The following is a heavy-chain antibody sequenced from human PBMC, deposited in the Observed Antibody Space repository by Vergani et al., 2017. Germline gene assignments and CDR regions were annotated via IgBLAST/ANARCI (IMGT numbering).Heavy chain of an antibody. CDR2: IYYSGST. J-gene: IGHJ6*02. CDR1: GGSISSGDYY. Sequence: QVQLQESGPGLVKPSQTLSLTCTVSGGSISSGDYYWSWIRQPPGKGLEWIGYIYYSGSTYYNPSLKSRVTISVDTSKNQFSLKLSSVTAADTAVYYCARDGGTAMTPGNYDYGMDVWGQGTTVTVSS. D-gene: IGHD5-18*01. V-gene: IGHV4-30-4*08. CDR3: ARDGGTAMTPGNYDYGMDV.